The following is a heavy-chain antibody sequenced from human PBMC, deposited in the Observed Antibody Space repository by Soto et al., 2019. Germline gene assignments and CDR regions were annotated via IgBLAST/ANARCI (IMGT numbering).Heavy chain of an antibody. CDR3: AKGRSYYYYYGVDV. Sequence: GRSLRLSCAASGFTVSSNYMSWVRQAPGKGLEWVSVIDSGGSTYYADSVKGRFTISRDNSKSTLYLQMNSLRAEDTALYYCAKGRSYYYYYGVDVWGQGTTVTVSS. CDR2: IDSGGST. J-gene: IGHJ6*02. CDR1: GFTVSSNY. V-gene: IGHV3-53*01.